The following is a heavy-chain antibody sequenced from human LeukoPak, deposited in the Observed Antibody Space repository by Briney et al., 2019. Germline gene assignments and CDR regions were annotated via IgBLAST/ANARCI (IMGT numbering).Heavy chain of an antibody. V-gene: IGHV3-30-3*01. D-gene: IGHD3-10*02. CDR2: MSFDGTHI. Sequence: PEGSLRLSCAASGFTFSSYAMHWVRQAPGKGLEWVAVMSFDGTHIYYADSVKGRFTISRDNSKNTLYLQMNSLRAEDTAVYYCARCSGYGMDVWGQGTTVTVSS. CDR3: ARCSGYGMDV. CDR1: GFTFSSYA. J-gene: IGHJ6*02.